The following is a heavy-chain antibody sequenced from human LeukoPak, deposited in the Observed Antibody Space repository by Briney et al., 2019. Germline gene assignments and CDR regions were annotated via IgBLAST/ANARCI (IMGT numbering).Heavy chain of an antibody. J-gene: IGHJ4*02. CDR1: GGSFSGYY. V-gene: IGHV4-30-4*08. D-gene: IGHD5-18*01. CDR3: ASVVDTAMVPEYYFDY. Sequence: SETLSLTCAVYGGSFSGYYWSWIRQPPGKGLEWIGYIYYSGSTYYNPSLKSRVTISVDTSKNQFSLKLSSVTAADTAVYYCASVVDTAMVPEYYFDYWGQGTLVTVSS. CDR2: IYYSGST.